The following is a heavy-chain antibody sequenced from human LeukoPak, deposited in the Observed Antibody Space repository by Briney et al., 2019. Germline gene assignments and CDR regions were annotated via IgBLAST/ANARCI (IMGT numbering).Heavy chain of an antibody. V-gene: IGHV3-74*01. CDR1: GFTFSKYW. CDR2: INTDGAVT. CDR3: ATKQWLAPPPDS. J-gene: IGHJ4*02. Sequence: GGSLRLSCAASGFTFSKYWMLWVRQAPGKGLASVSRINTDGAVTTYADSAKGRFTVSRDSADNTMFLQMNSVRDEDTAVYYCATKQWLAPPPDSWGQGTPVTVSS. D-gene: IGHD6-19*01.